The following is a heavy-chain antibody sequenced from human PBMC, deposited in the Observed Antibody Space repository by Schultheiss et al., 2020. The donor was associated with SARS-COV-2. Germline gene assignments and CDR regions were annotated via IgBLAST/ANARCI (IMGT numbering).Heavy chain of an antibody. V-gene: IGHV5-51*01. Sequence: GGSLRLSCKGSGYSFTSYWIGWVRQMPGKGLEWMGIIYPGDSDTRYSPSFQGQVTISADKSISTAYLQWSSLKASDTAMYYCARHVSVTGFDYWGQGTLVTVSS. CDR2: IYPGDSDT. CDR3: ARHVSVTGFDY. J-gene: IGHJ4*02. CDR1: GYSFTSYW. D-gene: IGHD1-20*01.